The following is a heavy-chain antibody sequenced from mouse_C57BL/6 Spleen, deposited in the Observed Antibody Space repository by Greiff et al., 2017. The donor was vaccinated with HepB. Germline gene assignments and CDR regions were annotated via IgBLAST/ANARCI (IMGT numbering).Heavy chain of an antibody. CDR3: ARGSYGSSLSWFAY. Sequence: LQQPGAELVRPGSSVKLSCKASGYTFTSYWMDWVKQRPGQGLEWIGNIYPSDSETHYNQKFKDKATLTVDKSSSTAYMQLSSLTSEDSAVYYCARGSYGSSLSWFAYWGQGTLVTVSA. J-gene: IGHJ3*01. V-gene: IGHV1-61*01. D-gene: IGHD1-1*01. CDR2: IYPSDSET. CDR1: GYTFTSYW.